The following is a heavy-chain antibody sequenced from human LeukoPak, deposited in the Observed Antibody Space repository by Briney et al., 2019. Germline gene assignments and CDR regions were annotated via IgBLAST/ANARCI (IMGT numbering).Heavy chain of an antibody. D-gene: IGHD6-19*01. Sequence: GESLKISCXGSGYSFTSYWIGWVRQMPGKGLEWMGIIYPGDSDTRYSPSFQGQVTISADKSISTAYLQWSSLKASDTAMYYCARHYSRLIAVAGTPDYWGQGTLVTVSS. CDR3: ARHYSRLIAVAGTPDY. CDR1: GYSFTSYW. V-gene: IGHV5-51*01. J-gene: IGHJ4*02. CDR2: IYPGDSDT.